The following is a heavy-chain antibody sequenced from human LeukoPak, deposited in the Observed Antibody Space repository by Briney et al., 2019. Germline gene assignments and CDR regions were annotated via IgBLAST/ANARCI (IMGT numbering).Heavy chain of an antibody. D-gene: IGHD5-12*01. CDR1: GFTFSSYA. V-gene: IGHV3-23*01. CDR3: AKEGGYDHYYYYFYMDV. Sequence: PGGSLRLSCAASGFTFSSYAMSWVRQAPGKGLEWVSAISGSGGSTYYADSVKGRSTISRDNSKNTLYLQMNSLRAEDTAVYYCAKEGGYDHYYYYFYMDVWGNGTTVTVSS. J-gene: IGHJ6*03. CDR2: ISGSGGST.